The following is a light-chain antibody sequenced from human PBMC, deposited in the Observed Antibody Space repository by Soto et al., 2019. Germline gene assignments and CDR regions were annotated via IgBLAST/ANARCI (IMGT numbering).Light chain of an antibody. J-gene: IGLJ2*01. CDR2: EVY. V-gene: IGLV2-8*01. Sequence: QSALTQPPSASGSPGQSVTISCTGSSSDVGRYNYVSWYQQHPGKAPKLLIYEVYKRASGVPDRFFGFKSGNTASLTVSGLQAEDEGDYYCSSYAGSNRFVVFGGGTKLTVL. CDR3: SSYAGSNRFVV. CDR1: SSDVGRYNY.